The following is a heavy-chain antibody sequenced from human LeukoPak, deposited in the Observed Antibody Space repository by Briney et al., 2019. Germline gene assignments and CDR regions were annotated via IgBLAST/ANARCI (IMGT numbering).Heavy chain of an antibody. J-gene: IGHJ6*02. CDR2: IGTAGDT. CDR3: ARSPSADYYYGMDV. Sequence: GGSLRLSCAASGFTFSSYDIHWVRQATGKGLEWVSAIGTAGDTYYPGSVKGRFTISRENAKNSLYLQMNSLRAGDTAVYYCARSPSADYYYGMDVWGQGTTVTVSS. CDR1: GFTFSSYD. V-gene: IGHV3-13*01.